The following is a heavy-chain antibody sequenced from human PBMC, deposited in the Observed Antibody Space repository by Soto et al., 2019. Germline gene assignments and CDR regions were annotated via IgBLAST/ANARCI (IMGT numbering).Heavy chain of an antibody. CDR3: AKRTVGWYFDL. V-gene: IGHV3-23*01. CDR2: ISGSGGST. D-gene: IGHD4-17*01. CDR1: GFTFSSYA. Sequence: EVQLLESGGGLVQPGGSLRLSCAASGFTFSSYAMNWVSQAPGKGLEWVSVISGSGGSTYYADAVKGRFTISRDNSKNTLSLQMNSMRAEDTAVYYCAKRTVGWYFDLWGRGTLVTVSS. J-gene: IGHJ2*01.